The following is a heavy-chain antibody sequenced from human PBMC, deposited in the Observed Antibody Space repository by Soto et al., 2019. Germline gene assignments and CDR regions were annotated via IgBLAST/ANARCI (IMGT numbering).Heavy chain of an antibody. CDR3: ARAGARVDSYYSDY. Sequence: SETLSLTCTVSGGSISSGGYYWSWIRQHPGKGLEWIGYIYYSGSTYYNPSLKSRVTISVDTSKNQFSLKLSSVTAADTAVYYCARAGARVDSYYSDYWGQGTLVTVSS. CDR1: GGSISSGGYY. J-gene: IGHJ4*02. V-gene: IGHV4-31*03. D-gene: IGHD1-26*01. CDR2: IYYSGST.